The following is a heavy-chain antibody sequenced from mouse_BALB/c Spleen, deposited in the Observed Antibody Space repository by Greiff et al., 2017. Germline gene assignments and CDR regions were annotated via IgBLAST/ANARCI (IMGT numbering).Heavy chain of an antibody. Sequence: EVQLQQSGAELVKPGASVKLSCTASGFNIKDTYMHWVKQRPEQGLEWIGRIDPANGNTKYDPKFQGKATITADTSSNTAYLQLRSLTSEDTAVYYCAYYYGSSYGFAYWGQGTLVTVSA. CDR2: IDPANGNT. CDR1: GFNIKDTY. D-gene: IGHD1-1*01. V-gene: IGHV14-3*02. CDR3: AYYYGSSYGFAY. J-gene: IGHJ3*01.